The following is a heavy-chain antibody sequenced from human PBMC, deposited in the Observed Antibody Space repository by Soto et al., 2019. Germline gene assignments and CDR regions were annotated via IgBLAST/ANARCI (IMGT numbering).Heavy chain of an antibody. J-gene: IGHJ6*03. CDR1: GYTFTGYY. Sequence: ASVKVSCKASGYTFTGYYMHWVRQAPGQGLEWMGWINPNSGGTNYAQKFQGWVTMTRDTSISTAYMELSRLRSDDTAVYYCARGGSDIVVVPAARPDYYYYYYMDFWGTGTTVTVSS. CDR2: INPNSGGT. D-gene: IGHD2-2*01. CDR3: ARGGSDIVVVPAARPDYYYYYYMDF. V-gene: IGHV1-2*04.